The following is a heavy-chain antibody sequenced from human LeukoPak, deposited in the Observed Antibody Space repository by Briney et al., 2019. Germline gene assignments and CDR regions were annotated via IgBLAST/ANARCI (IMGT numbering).Heavy chain of an antibody. Sequence: GGSLRLSCAGSGFSISNYYMNWVRQAPGKGLEWVSLIRDSGATFYADSVKGRFTISRDNSKNTIYLQMNRLRVEDTAVYFCARDRAVTQVWVEFDSWGQGTQVTVSS. J-gene: IGHJ5*01. D-gene: IGHD3-16*01. CDR2: IRDSGAT. CDR1: GFSISNYY. V-gene: IGHV3-66*03. CDR3: ARDRAVTQVWVEFDS.